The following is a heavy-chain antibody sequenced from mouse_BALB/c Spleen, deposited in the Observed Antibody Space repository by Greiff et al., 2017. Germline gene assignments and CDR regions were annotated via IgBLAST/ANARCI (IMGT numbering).Heavy chain of an antibody. V-gene: IGHV14-3*02. D-gene: IGHD2-1*01. Sequence: VQLQQSGAELVKPGASVKLSCTASGFNIKDTYMHWVKQRPEQGLEWIGRIDPANGNTKYDPKFQGKATITADTSSNTAYLQLSSLTSEDTAVYYCARGPGGRYGNYVAYWGQGTLVTVSA. J-gene: IGHJ3*01. CDR3: ARGPGGRYGNYVAY. CDR1: GFNIKDTY. CDR2: IDPANGNT.